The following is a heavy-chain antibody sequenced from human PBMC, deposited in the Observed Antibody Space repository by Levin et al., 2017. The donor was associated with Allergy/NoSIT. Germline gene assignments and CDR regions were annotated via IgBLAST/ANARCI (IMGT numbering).Heavy chain of an antibody. CDR2: IKSNVHGGTT. CDR1: GVTLSDAW. D-gene: IGHD1-26*01. CDR3: TIDRRWEPLQFDH. Sequence: GESLKISCVASGVTLSDAWMSWVRQAPGKGLEWVGRIKSNVHGGTTDYAAPVKGRFTISRDDSKNTLFLQMNSLRIEDTAVYYCTIDRRWEPLQFDHWGQGTQVIVSS. J-gene: IGHJ4*02. V-gene: IGHV3-15*01.